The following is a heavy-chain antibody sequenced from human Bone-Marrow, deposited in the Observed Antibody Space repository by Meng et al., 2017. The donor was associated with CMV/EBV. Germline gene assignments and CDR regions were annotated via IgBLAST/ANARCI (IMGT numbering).Heavy chain of an antibody. CDR2: ISWNSGSI. CDR1: GFTFDDYA. D-gene: IGHD1-26*01. V-gene: IGHV3-9*03. J-gene: IGHJ4*02. CDR3: AKAGVGVTYFDY. Sequence: SLKISCAASGFTFDDYAMHWARQAPGKGLEWVSGISWNSGSIGYADSVKGRFTISRDNAKNSLYLQMNSLRAEDMALYYCAKAGVGVTYFDYWGQGTRVTVSS.